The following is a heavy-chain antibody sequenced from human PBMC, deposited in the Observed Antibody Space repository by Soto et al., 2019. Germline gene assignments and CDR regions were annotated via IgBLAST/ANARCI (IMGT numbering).Heavy chain of an antibody. CDR2: VIPILGQA. CDR3: ARVGGVGAPPGADY. CDR1: GGIFSSYA. J-gene: IGHJ4*02. Sequence: QVQLVQSGAEVKKPGSSVKVSCKASGGIFSSYAISWLRQAPGQGLEWMGAVIPILGQAYYAQNLQDRVTITADESTRTTYRELSSLRSEDTAVYFCARVGGVGAPPGADYWGQGTLVTVSS. V-gene: IGHV1-69*01. D-gene: IGHD1-26*01.